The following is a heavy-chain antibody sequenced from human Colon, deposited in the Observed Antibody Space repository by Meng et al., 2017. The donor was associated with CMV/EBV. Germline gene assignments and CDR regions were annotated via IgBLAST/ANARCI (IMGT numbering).Heavy chain of an antibody. D-gene: IGHD4-17*01. CDR2: LSGSGGST. CDR1: GFIFSNSA. J-gene: IGHJ6*02. V-gene: IGHV3-23*01. CDR3: ARSLHHYYYYGMDV. Sequence: GESLKISCAASGFIFSNSAMAWVRQAPGKGLEWVSTLSGSGGSTYYADSVKGRFTISRDNSKNTLYLQMNSLRAEDTAVYYCARSLHHYYYYGMDVWGQGTTVTVSS.